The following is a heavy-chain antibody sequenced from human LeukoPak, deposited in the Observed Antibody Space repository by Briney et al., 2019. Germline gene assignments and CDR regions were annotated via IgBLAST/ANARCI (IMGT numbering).Heavy chain of an antibody. CDR2: IYYSGRT. J-gene: IGHJ3*02. D-gene: IGHD1-26*01. CDR3: ARDRVGTATDAFQI. V-gene: IGHV4-59*01. CDR1: GGSISSYY. Sequence: KPSQTLSLTCTVSGGSISSYYWNWIRQPPGKGLEWIGYIYYSGRTNYNPSLKSRVTISVDTSKNQFSLKLSSVTAADTAVYYCARDRVGTATDAFQIWGQGTMVTVSS.